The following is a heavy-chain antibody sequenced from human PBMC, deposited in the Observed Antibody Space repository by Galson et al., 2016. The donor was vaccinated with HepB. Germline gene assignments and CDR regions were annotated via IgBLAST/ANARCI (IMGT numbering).Heavy chain of an antibody. CDR2: SESTSDGGTT. CDR1: GFNFSNVW. CDR3: TKETLLAVYAHYYYGLDV. D-gene: IGHD2-8*01. V-gene: IGHV3-15*04. Sequence: SLRLSCAASGFNFSNVWMTWVRQAPGKGLEWVGRSESTSDGGTTDHAAPLKGRFSISRDDSKHTLYLQMNSLKTEDTAVYYCTKETLLAVYAHYYYGLDVWGQGTTVTVSS. J-gene: IGHJ6*02.